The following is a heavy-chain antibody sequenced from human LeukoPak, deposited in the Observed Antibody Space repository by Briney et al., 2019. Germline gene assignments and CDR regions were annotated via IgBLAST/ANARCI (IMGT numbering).Heavy chain of an antibody. Sequence: ASETLSLTCAVSGGSISSGGYYWSWIRQPPGKGLEWIGEINHSGSTNYNPSLKSRVTISVDTSKNQFSLKLSSVTAADTAVYYCARSSGLRYFDHEDDYWGQGTLVTVSS. V-gene: IGHV4-34*01. J-gene: IGHJ4*02. CDR1: GGSISSGGYY. CDR2: INHSGST. D-gene: IGHD3-9*01. CDR3: ARSSGLRYFDHEDDY.